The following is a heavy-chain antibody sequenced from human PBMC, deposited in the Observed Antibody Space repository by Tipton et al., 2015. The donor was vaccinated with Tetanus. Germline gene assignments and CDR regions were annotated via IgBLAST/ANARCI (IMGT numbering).Heavy chain of an antibody. Sequence: SLRLSCAASGFMFSGYTMHWVRQAPGKGLEWVASVSNNGDSEYYAGSVKGRFTVSRDNSKNTLYLQMNSLRAEDTALYYCANLRVLASSTSRSFDYWGQGTLVTVSS. D-gene: IGHD2-2*01. CDR3: ANLRVLASSTSRSFDY. CDR2: VSNNGDSE. CDR1: GFMFSGYT. V-gene: IGHV3-30-3*01. J-gene: IGHJ4*02.